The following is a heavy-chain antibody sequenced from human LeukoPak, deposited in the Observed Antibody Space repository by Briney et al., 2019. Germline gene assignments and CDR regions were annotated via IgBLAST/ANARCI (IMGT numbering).Heavy chain of an antibody. CDR3: AEDRIRDFDY. J-gene: IGHJ4*02. V-gene: IGHV4-39*01. CDR2: IYYSGST. CDR1: GGSISSSSYY. D-gene: IGHD2/OR15-2a*01. Sequence: SETLSLTCTVSGGSISSSSYYWGWIRQPPGKGLEWIGSIYYSGSTYYNPSLKSRVPISVDTSKNQFSLKLSSVTAADTAVFFQAEDRIRDFDYWGQGTLVTVSS.